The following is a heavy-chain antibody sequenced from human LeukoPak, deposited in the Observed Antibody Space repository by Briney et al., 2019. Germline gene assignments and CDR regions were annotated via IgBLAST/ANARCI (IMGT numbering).Heavy chain of an antibody. V-gene: IGHV3-13*01. CDR1: GFTFSSYD. Sequence: GGSLRLSCAASGFTFSSYDMHWVRQATGKGLEWVSAICTAGDTYYPGSVKGRFTISRENAKNSLYLQMNSLRAGDTAVYYCARDIVVQTDPYYFDYWGQGTLVTVSS. CDR3: ARDIVVQTDPYYFDY. D-gene: IGHD2-21*01. J-gene: IGHJ4*02. CDR2: ICTAGDT.